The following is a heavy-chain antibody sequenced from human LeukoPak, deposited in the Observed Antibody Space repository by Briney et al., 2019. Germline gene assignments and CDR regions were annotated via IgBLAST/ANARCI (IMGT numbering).Heavy chain of an antibody. J-gene: IGHJ3*02. Sequence: GGSLRLSCATSGFTFDDFGMSWVRQAPGKGLEWVSCISRNGGSTGYADSVKGRFTISRDNAKNSLYLQMNSLRAEDTALYYCARDPSTPPDAFDIWGQGTMVTVSS. V-gene: IGHV3-20*04. CDR2: ISRNGGST. D-gene: IGHD2-15*01. CDR1: GFTFDDFG. CDR3: ARDPSTPPDAFDI.